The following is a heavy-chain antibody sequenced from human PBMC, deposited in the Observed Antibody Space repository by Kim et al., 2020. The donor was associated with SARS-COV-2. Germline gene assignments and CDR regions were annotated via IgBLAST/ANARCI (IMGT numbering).Heavy chain of an antibody. CDR1: GGSFSGYY. V-gene: IGHV4-34*01. Sequence: SETLSLTCAVYGGSFSGYYWSWIRQPPGKGLEWIGEINHSGSTNYNPSLKSRVTISVDTSKNQFSLKLSSVTAADTAVYYCASRRGVRAAYDYWGQGTLVTVSS. CDR2: INHSGST. D-gene: IGHD1-1*01. CDR3: ASRRGVRAAYDY. J-gene: IGHJ4*02.